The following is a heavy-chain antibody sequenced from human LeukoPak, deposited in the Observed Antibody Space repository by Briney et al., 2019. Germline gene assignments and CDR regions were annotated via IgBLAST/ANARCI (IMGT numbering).Heavy chain of an antibody. CDR1: GGSISSGSCY. J-gene: IGHJ6*03. Sequence: PSETLSLTCTVSGGSISSGSCYWSWIRQPAGKGLEWIGRIYTSGSTNYNPSLKSRVTISVDTSKNQFSLKLSSVTAADTAVYYCARDKRVAVAGTYIYYYYMDVWGNGTTVTISS. V-gene: IGHV4-61*02. D-gene: IGHD6-19*01. CDR3: ARDKRVAVAGTYIYYYYMDV. CDR2: IYTSGST.